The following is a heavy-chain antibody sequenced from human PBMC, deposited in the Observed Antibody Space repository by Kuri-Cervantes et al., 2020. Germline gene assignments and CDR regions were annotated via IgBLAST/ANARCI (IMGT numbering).Heavy chain of an antibody. D-gene: IGHD3-3*02. CDR3: ARVAYHYYAMDV. CDR1: GFTFDDYG. CDR2: IYSGGST. J-gene: IGHJ6*02. V-gene: IGHV3-53*01. Sequence: GESLKISCAASGFTFDDYGMSWVRQAPGKGLEWVSVIYSGGSTYYADSVKGRFTISRDNSKNTLSLQMNSLRAEDTAVYYCARVAYHYYAMDVWGQGTTVTVSS.